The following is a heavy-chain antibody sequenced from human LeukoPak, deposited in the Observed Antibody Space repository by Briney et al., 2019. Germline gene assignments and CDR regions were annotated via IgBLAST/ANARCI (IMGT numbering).Heavy chain of an antibody. Sequence: GASVKVSCKASGYTFTGYYMHWVRQAPGQGLEWMGWINPNSGGTNYAQKFQGRVTMTRDTSISTAYMELSRLRSDDTAVYYCARALYRGSYREFDYWGQGTLVTVSS. CDR1: GYTFTGYY. D-gene: IGHD1-26*01. V-gene: IGHV1-2*02. CDR3: ARALYRGSYREFDY. CDR2: INPNSGGT. J-gene: IGHJ4*02.